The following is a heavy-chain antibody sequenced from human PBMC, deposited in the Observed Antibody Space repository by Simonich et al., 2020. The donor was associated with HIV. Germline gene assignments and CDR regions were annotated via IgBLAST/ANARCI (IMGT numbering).Heavy chain of an antibody. CDR3: ARRDRELILYFDY. D-gene: IGHD3-3*01. V-gene: IGHV4-34*01. CDR2: INHSGIT. CDR1: GGSFSGYY. J-gene: IGHJ4*02. Sequence: QVQLQQCGAGLLKPSETLSLTCAVYGGSFSGYYWSWIRQPPGKGLEWIEEINHSGITNYKSSLNSRATISVDKSKNQFSLKLSSVTAADTAIYYCARRDRELILYFDYWGQGNLVTVSS.